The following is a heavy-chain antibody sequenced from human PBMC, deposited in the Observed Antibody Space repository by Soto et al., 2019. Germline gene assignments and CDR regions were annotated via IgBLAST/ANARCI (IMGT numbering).Heavy chain of an antibody. J-gene: IGHJ2*01. Sequence: QVQLQESGPGLVKPSETLSLTCTVSGGSISSYYWSWIRQPPGKGLEWLGYIYYSGSTNYNPSLKSRITISVDTSKNQCSMKLSSVTAADTAVYYCASFNGYFDLWGRGTLVTVSS. V-gene: IGHV4-59*08. CDR1: GGSISSYY. CDR2: IYYSGST. CDR3: ASFNGYFDL.